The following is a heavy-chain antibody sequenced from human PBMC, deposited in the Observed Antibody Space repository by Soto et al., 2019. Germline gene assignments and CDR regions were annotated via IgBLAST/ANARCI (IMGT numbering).Heavy chain of an antibody. Sequence: ASVKVRCKASGYTFTIYVMSWLQQATGQGLEWMGWISAYNGNTNYAQKLQGRVTMTTDTSTSTAYMELRSLRSDDTAVYYCARDLYCSGGSCYPEVYYYGMDVWGQGTTVTVSS. D-gene: IGHD2-15*01. CDR3: ARDLYCSGGSCYPEVYYYGMDV. CDR2: ISAYNGNT. V-gene: IGHV1-18*01. CDR1: GYTFTIYV. J-gene: IGHJ6*02.